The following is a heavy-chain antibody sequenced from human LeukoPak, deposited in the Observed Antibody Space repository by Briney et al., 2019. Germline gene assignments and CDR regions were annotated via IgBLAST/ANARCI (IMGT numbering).Heavy chain of an antibody. CDR1: RFTASNYE. CDR3: ATRVYGTTYFSD. CDR2: IGPSGSPI. D-gene: IGHD4/OR15-4a*01. J-gene: IGHJ4*02. V-gene: IGHV3-48*03. Sequence: PGGSLRLSCADPRFTASNYEMNGTRQAPGKGLEWLAFIGPSGSPIYYADSVKGRFTISRDNAKNSLYLHMNSLRAEDTAVYYCATRVYGTTYFSDWGQGTLVTVSS.